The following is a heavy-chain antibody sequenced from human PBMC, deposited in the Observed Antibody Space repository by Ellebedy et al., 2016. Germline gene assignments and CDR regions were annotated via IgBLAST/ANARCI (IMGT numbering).Heavy chain of an antibody. J-gene: IGHJ5*02. CDR3: ARGVGSGWFDP. V-gene: IGHV3-53*01. CDR1: GFTVSTNY. D-gene: IGHD2-15*01. Sequence: GESLKISCAASGFTVSTNYMKWVRQAPGKGLEWVSAIFSDGNTYYADSVKGRFTISRDNYKNKLYLQMNSLRAEDTAVYYCARGVGSGWFDPWGPGTLVTVSS. CDR2: IFSDGNT.